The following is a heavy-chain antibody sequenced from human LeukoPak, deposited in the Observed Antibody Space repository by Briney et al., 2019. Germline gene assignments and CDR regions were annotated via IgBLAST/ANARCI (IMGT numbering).Heavy chain of an antibody. CDR3: ARERSYGSGSYYPFSRWFDP. Sequence: GGSLRLSCAASGFTFSSYSMNWVRQAPGKGLEWVSYISSSSSTIYYADSVKGRFTISRDNAKNSLYLQMNSLRDEDTAVYYCARERSYGSGSYYPFSRWFDPWGQGTLVTVSS. CDR1: GFTFSSYS. J-gene: IGHJ5*02. D-gene: IGHD3-10*01. V-gene: IGHV3-48*02. CDR2: ISSSSSTI.